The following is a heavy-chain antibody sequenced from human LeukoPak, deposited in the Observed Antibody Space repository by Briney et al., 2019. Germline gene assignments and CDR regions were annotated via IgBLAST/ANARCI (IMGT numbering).Heavy chain of an antibody. CDR3: ARRSRVTYYYGMDV. D-gene: IGHD1-26*01. Sequence: GGSLRLSCEASGFTFSSYAMHWVRQAPGKGLEWVSSISSSSSYIYYADSVKGRFTISRDNAKNSLYLQMNSLRAEDTAVYYCARRSRVTYYYGMDVWGQGTTVTVSS. J-gene: IGHJ6*02. CDR1: GFTFSSYA. V-gene: IGHV3-21*01. CDR2: ISSSSSYI.